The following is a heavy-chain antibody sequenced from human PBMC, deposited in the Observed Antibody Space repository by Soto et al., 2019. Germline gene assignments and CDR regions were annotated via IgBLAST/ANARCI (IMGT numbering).Heavy chain of an antibody. Sequence: RRLSCAACGIICSSYDMSWVRQAPGKGLEWVSTILVDGRTFYVDSVKGRFTISRDSSQNTWYLQMNSLTAGDTALYYFAKATATCGVAFDICAQRTMVTVSS. J-gene: IGHJ3*02. CDR2: ILVDGRT. CDR3: AKATATCGVAFDI. D-gene: IGHD3-3*01. V-gene: IGHV3-23*01. CDR1: GIICSSYD.